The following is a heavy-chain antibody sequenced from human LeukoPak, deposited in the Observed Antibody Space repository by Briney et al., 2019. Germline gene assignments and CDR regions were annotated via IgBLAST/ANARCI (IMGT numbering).Heavy chain of an antibody. CDR1: GFTFDDYG. V-gene: IGHV3-20*04. CDR2: INWNGGST. Sequence: GGSLRLSCAASGFTFDDYGMSWVRQAPGKGLEWVSGINWNGGSTGYADSVKGRFTISRDNAKNSLYLQMNSLRAEDTALYYCAKDPRHGSGTYSYYYFFYYMDVWGKGTTVTISS. J-gene: IGHJ6*03. D-gene: IGHD3-10*01. CDR3: AKDPRHGSGTYSYYYFFYYMDV.